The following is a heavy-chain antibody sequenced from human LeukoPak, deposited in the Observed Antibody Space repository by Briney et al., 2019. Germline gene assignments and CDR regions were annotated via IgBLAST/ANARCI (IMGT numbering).Heavy chain of an antibody. D-gene: IGHD5-24*01. CDR2: IYLSGST. CDR1: GYSISSGYY. CDR3: ARVDGLPDY. V-gene: IGHV4-38-2*02. J-gene: IGHJ4*02. Sequence: SETLSLTCTVSGYSISSGYYWGWIRQPPGKGLEWIGSIYLSGSTYYNSSLKSRVTISVDTSKNQFSLKLSSVTAADTAVYYCARVDGLPDYWGRGTLVTVSS.